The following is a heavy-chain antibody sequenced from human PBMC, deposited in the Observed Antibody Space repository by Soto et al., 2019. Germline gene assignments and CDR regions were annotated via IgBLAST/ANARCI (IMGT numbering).Heavy chain of an antibody. V-gene: IGHV4-61*01. D-gene: IGHD3-10*01. CDR1: GGSVSSGSYY. Sequence: QVQLQESGPGLVKPSETLSLTCTVSGGSVSSGSYYWSWIRQPPGKGLEWIGYIYYSGSTNYNPSLMSRVTISVDTSKNQFSLKLSSVTAAATAVYYCARMGLWFGEPTYYFDYWGQGTLVTVSS. CDR2: IYYSGST. J-gene: IGHJ4*02. CDR3: ARMGLWFGEPTYYFDY.